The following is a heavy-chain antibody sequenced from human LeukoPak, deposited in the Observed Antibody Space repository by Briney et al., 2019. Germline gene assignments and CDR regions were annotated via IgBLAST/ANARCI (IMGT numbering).Heavy chain of an antibody. V-gene: IGHV3-23*01. J-gene: IGHJ3*02. CDR1: GSTFSSYP. CDR2: ISGTGGST. CDR3: AKECGRDYDDRAFDI. Sequence: SGGSLRLSCAASGSTFSSYPMNWVRQSPERGLEWVSAISGTGGSTSYADSLKGRFTISRDNSKNTLYLQMSSLTAEDTAVYYCAKECGRDYDDRAFDIWGQGTMVTVSS. D-gene: IGHD3-22*01.